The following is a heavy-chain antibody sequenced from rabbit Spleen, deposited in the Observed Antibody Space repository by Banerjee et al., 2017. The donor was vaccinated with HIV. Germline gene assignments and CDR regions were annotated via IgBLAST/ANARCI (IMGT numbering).Heavy chain of an antibody. D-gene: IGHD8-1*01. J-gene: IGHJ4*01. V-gene: IGHV1S47*01. CDR2: IDPVFGST. CDR3: VRDIFPFSGSSPNFNL. Sequence: QEQLVESGGGLVKPEGSLTLTCKASGFDFSSYGVSWVRQAPGKGLEWIGYIDPVFGSTYYASWVNGRFTISSHNAQNTLYLQLNSLTAADTATYFCVRDIFPFSGSSPNFNLWDPGTLVTIS. CDR1: GFDFSSYG.